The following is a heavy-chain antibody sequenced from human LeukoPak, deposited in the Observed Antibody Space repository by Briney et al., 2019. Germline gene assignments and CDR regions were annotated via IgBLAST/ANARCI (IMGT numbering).Heavy chain of an antibody. D-gene: IGHD4-17*01. CDR2: ISYDGRNK. V-gene: IGHV3-30*04. J-gene: IGHJ4*02. CDR1: GFTFSNYA. Sequence: GGSLRLSCAASGFTFSNYAMHWVRQAPDKWLEWVAVISYDGRNKYYADSVKGRFTISRDNSKNTLYVQMNTLRTDDTAVYYCARDSYGADYWGQGTLVTVSS. CDR3: ARDSYGADY.